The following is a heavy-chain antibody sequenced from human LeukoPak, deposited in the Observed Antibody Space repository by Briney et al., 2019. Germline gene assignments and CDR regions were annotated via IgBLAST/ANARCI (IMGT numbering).Heavy chain of an antibody. CDR2: INPNSGGT. CDR1: GYTFTGYY. J-gene: IGHJ5*02. CDR3: ARVPIRRHYESTGYYYEDP. V-gene: IGHV1-2*02. Sequence: ASVKVSCKASGYTFTGYYMHWVRQAPGQGLEWMGWINPNSGGTNYAQKFQGRVTMTRDTSISTAYMELSRLRSDDTAVYYCARVPIRRHYESTGYYYEDPWGQGTLVTVSS. D-gene: IGHD3-22*01.